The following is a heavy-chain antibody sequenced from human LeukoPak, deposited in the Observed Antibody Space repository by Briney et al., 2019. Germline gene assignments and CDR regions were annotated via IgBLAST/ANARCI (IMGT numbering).Heavy chain of an antibody. Sequence: GASVKVSCKASGYTFTDYNIHWVRQAPGQGLEWMGWISPNSGGTNYAQKFQGRVTMTRDTSITTAYMELSRLRSDDTAMCYCTVWFGELTHWGQGTLVTVSS. CDR3: TVWFGELTH. CDR1: GYTFTDYN. CDR2: ISPNSGGT. J-gene: IGHJ4*02. V-gene: IGHV1-2*02. D-gene: IGHD3-10*01.